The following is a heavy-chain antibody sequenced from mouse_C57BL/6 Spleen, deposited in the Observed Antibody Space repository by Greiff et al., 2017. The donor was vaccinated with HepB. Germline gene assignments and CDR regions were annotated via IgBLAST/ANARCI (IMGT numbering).Heavy chain of an antibody. D-gene: IGHD2-3*01. J-gene: IGHJ3*01. CDR1: GYTFTSYW. Sequence: QVQLQQPGAELVKPGASVKLSCKASGYTFTSYWMHWVKQRPGQGLEWIGMIHPNSGSTNYNEKFKSKATLTVDKSSSTAYMQLSSLTYEDSAVYSCALSYDGYSAWFAYWGQGTLVTVSA. CDR3: ALSYDGYSAWFAY. V-gene: IGHV1-64*01. CDR2: IHPNSGST.